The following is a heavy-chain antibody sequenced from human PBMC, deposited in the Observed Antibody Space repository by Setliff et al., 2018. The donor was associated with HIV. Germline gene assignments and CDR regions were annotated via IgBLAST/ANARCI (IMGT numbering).Heavy chain of an antibody. Sequence: GGSLRLSCAASGFTFDDFGMSWVRQGPGKGLEWVSSINWNGGSTGYADSVKGRFTISRDNAKNSLYLQMNSLRAEDTALYYCARDIPFGDLLMLQAYMDVWGKGTTVTV. J-gene: IGHJ6*04. D-gene: IGHD3-10*01. CDR2: INWNGGST. CDR1: GFTFDDFG. V-gene: IGHV3-20*04. CDR3: ARDIPFGDLLMLQAYMDV.